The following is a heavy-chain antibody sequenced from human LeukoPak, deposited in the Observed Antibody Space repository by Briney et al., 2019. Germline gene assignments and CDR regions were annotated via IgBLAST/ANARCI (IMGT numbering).Heavy chain of an antibody. J-gene: IGHJ4*02. CDR2: ISGTAFST. CDR1: GFTFSNYG. Sequence: GGTLRLSCAASGFTFSNYGMGWVRQAPGKGLEWVSLISGTAFSTYYADSVKGRFTISRDNAKKSVYLQMNSLRAEDTAVYYCASSAYHDVLPLPSYFDNWGQGTLVTVSS. D-gene: IGHD3-9*01. CDR3: ASSAYHDVLPLPSYFDN. V-gene: IGHV3-23*01.